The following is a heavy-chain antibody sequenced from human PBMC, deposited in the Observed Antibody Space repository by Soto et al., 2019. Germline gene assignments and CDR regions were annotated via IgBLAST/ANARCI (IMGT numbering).Heavy chain of an antibody. Sequence: GGSLRLSCVASGFSFNNYAMSWVRQTPGKGLDWVSAIGGGGDNTYYADSVKGRLTISRDNSKSTLYLQMNSLRDEDTALYYCAKVAGFGELLSHYYMAVWGKGTTVTVSS. J-gene: IGHJ6*03. CDR2: IGGGGDNT. CDR1: GFSFNNYA. V-gene: IGHV3-23*01. CDR3: AKVAGFGELLSHYYMAV. D-gene: IGHD3-10*01.